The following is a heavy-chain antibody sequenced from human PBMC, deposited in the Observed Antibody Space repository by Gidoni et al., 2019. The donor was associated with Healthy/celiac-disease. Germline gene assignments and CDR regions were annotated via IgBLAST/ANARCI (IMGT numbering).Heavy chain of an antibody. V-gene: IGHV1-2*04. Sequence: QVQLVQSGAEVKKPGASVKVSCKASGHRLTGYYMHWVRQAPGQGLEWMGWINPNSCGTNYAQKFQGWVTMTRDTSIITAYMELSRLRSDDTAVYYCAREGAYSSPDGYFDSWGQGALVTVSS. CDR1: GHRLTGYY. J-gene: IGHJ4*02. CDR3: AREGAYSSPDGYFDS. D-gene: IGHD6-13*01. CDR2: INPNSCGT.